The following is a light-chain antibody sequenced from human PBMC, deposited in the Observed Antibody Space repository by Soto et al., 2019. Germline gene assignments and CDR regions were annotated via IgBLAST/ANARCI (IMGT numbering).Light chain of an antibody. CDR2: EAS. CDR3: QRYNTSPWT. V-gene: IGKV1-5*03. CDR1: QRISSW. Sequence: DIPMTQSPSILSASVGDRVTITCRASQRISSWLAWYQQKPGKAPKLLIFEASTLESWAPSRFSGSGSGTTFTLSTSGLLPDDFASYYCQRYNTSPWTFGQGTKVEIK. J-gene: IGKJ1*01.